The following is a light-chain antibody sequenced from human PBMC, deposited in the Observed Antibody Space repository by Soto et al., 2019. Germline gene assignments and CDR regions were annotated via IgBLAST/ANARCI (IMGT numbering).Light chain of an antibody. Sequence: IEMTQYPSTLSASVVDRVTITCRASQSISSWLAWYQQKPGKAPKLLIYDASSLESGVPSRFSGSGSGTEFTLTISSMQPDDFATFYCQQYNSYSEAFGQGTKVDIK. V-gene: IGKV1-5*01. CDR1: QSISSW. CDR2: DAS. CDR3: QQYNSYSEA. J-gene: IGKJ1*01.